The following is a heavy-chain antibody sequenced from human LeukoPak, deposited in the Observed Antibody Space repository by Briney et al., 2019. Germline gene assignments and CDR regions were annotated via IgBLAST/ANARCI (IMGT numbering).Heavy chain of an antibody. CDR3: ARGRFRYYYDSGGYYYDY. CDR1: GGSFSGYY. D-gene: IGHD3-22*01. J-gene: IGHJ4*02. V-gene: IGHV4-34*01. CDR2: INHSGST. Sequence: SETLSLTCAVYGGSFSGYYWSWIRQPPGKGVEWIGEINHSGSTNYNPSLKSRVTISVDTSKNQFSLKLSSVTAADTAVYYCARGRFRYYYDSGGYYYDYWGQGTLVTVSS.